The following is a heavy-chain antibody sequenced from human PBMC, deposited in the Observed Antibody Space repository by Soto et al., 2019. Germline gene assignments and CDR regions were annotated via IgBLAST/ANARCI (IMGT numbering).Heavy chain of an antibody. D-gene: IGHD1-7*01. Sequence: QVQLQESGPGLVKPSQTLSLTCAISGDSVSSNSAAWNWIRQSPSRGLEWLGRTYYRSRWYNDYAVPVRSRITVNADTSKNQCSLQLTSMTPEDTAVYYCAGTTSYQWYYMDVWGKGTTVTVSS. CDR2: TYYRSRWYN. CDR3: AGTTSYQWYYMDV. V-gene: IGHV6-1*01. J-gene: IGHJ6*03. CDR1: GDSVSSNSAA.